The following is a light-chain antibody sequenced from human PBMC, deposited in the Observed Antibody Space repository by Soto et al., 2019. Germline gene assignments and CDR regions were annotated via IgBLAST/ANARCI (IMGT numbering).Light chain of an antibody. CDR2: GND. CDR3: AVWDDSLRGRV. V-gene: IGLV1-44*01. CDR1: NSNIGSNT. Sequence: QSALTQPPSASGTPGQRVTISCSGSNSNIGSNTVNWYQQFPGTAPRFLIYGNDLRPSGVPDRFSASKSGTSASLAISGLQSEDEADYYCAVWDDSLRGRVFGRGTKVTVL. J-gene: IGLJ2*01.